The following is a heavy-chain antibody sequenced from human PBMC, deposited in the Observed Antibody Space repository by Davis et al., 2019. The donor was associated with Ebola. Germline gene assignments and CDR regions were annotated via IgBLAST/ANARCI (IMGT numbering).Heavy chain of an antibody. J-gene: IGHJ4*02. CDR1: GFTFSTYG. D-gene: IGHD5-24*01. Sequence: GESLKISCTASGFTFSTYGMHWVRQAPGKGLEWVSVTYSSGSTYYADSVKGRFTISRDNARNTLYLQMDSLRVEDTAIYYCVRDNYGVDFWGQGTLVTVSS. CDR3: VRDNYGVDF. CDR2: TYSSGST. V-gene: IGHV3-NL1*01.